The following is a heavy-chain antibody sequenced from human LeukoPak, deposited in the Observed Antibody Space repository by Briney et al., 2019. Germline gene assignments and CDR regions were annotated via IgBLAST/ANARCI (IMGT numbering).Heavy chain of an antibody. Sequence: GGSLRLSCAASGFTFSSYSMNWVRQAQGKGLEWVSYISSSSSTIYYADSVKGRFTISRDNAKNSLYLQMNSLRAEDTAVYYCPRSLNYDVWSGYFYPDFTVGYWGQGTLVTDSS. CDR3: PRSLNYDVWSGYFYPDFTVGY. D-gene: IGHD3-3*01. CDR1: GFTFSSYS. CDR2: ISSSSSTI. J-gene: IGHJ4*02. V-gene: IGHV3-48*01.